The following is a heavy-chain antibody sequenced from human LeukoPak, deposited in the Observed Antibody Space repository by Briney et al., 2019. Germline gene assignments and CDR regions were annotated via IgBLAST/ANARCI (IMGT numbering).Heavy chain of an antibody. CDR1: GFSFSSYA. D-gene: IGHD3-22*01. CDR3: AKEGRPKAGGGYYDY. Sequence: QPGGSLRLSCAASGFSFSSYAMSWVRQAPGKGLEWASTVNENGGRTYYADSVKGRFTMSRDNSKDTLYLQMNSLRAEDTAVYYCAKEGRPKAGGGYYDYWGQGTRVTVSS. V-gene: IGHV3-23*01. CDR2: VNENGGRT. J-gene: IGHJ4*02.